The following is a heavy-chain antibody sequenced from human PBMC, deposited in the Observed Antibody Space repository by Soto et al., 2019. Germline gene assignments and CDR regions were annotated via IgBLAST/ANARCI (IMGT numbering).Heavy chain of an antibody. CDR1: GCTCSDYD. CDR2: ISSSDTI. Sequence: GGSLRVSCAVSGCTCSDYDISCIRQAPGKGLEWFSYISSSDTIYYADSVKGRFTISRDNAKNSLYLQMNSLRAEDTAVYYCARDGGIGGWYFDLWGRRTLVTVSS. V-gene: IGHV3-11*01. CDR3: ARDGGIGGWYFDL. J-gene: IGHJ2*01. D-gene: IGHD6-13*01.